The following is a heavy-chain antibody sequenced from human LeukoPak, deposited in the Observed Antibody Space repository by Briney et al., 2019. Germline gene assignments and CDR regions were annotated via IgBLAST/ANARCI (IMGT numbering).Heavy chain of an antibody. J-gene: IGHJ5*02. V-gene: IGHV3-23*01. CDR3: AKDPSLYSSSWYWFDP. Sequence: PGGSLRLSCAASGFTFSSYAMSWVRQAPGKGLEWVSAISGSGGSTYYADSVKGRFTISRDNSKNTLYLQMNSLRAEDTAVYYCAKDPSLYSSSWYWFDPWGQGTLVTVSS. D-gene: IGHD6-13*01. CDR2: ISGSGGST. CDR1: GFTFSSYA.